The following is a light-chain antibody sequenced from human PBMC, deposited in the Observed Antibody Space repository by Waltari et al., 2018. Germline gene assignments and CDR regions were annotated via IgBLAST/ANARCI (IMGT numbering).Light chain of an antibody. CDR3: QKYGTLPAT. J-gene: IGKJ1*01. Sequence: EIVLTQSPGTLSLSPGERATLSCRASQSVSRTLAWYQQKPGQPPRLLIYDASTRATSIPDRFSGSGSGTDFSLTISRLEPEDFAVYYCQKYGTLPATFGQGTKVEIK. CDR1: QSVSRT. V-gene: IGKV3-20*01. CDR2: DAS.